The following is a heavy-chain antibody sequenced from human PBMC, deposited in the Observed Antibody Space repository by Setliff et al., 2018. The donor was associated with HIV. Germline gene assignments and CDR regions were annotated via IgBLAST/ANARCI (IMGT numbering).Heavy chain of an antibody. CDR3: ARAATGAAAGYDY. D-gene: IGHD6-13*01. J-gene: IGHJ4*02. CDR1: GFSFSSYA. V-gene: IGHV3-74*01. CDR2: ISDSDGSST. Sequence: GGSLRLSCAASGFSFSSYAMSWVRQAPGKGLEWVSGISDSDGSSTSYADSVKGRFTISRDNAKNTLYLQMNSLRAEDTAVYYCARAATGAAAGYDYWGQGTLVTVSS.